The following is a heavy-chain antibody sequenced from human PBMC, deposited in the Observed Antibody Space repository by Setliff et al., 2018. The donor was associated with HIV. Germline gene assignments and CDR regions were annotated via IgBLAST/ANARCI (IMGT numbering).Heavy chain of an antibody. CDR2: IHYSGYT. J-gene: IGHJ4*02. Sequence: KPSETLSLTCTVSGDSISTSPYSWGWIRQPPGKGLEWIGSIHYSGYTYYSPSLRTRVTISVDTSKNQFSLKLSFVTAADTAVYYCARDWGQRLVIPHWGQGTLVTVSS. CDR3: ARDWGQRLVIPH. D-gene: IGHD2-21*01. CDR1: GDSISTSPYS. V-gene: IGHV4-39*07.